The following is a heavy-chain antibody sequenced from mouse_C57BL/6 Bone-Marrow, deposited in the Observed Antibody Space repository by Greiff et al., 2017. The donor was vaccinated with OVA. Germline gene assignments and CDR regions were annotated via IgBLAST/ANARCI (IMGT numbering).Heavy chain of an antibody. V-gene: IGHV1-62-2*01. CDR1: GYTFTEYT. CDR3: ARHGGIYYDYDKGMDY. CDR2: FYPGSGSI. D-gene: IGHD2-4*01. J-gene: IGHJ4*01. Sequence: QVQLKQSGAELVKPGASVKLSCKASGYTFTEYTIHWVKQRSGQGLEWIWWFYPGSGSIKYNEKFKDKATLTADKSSSTVYMELSRLTSEDSAVYFCARHGGIYYDYDKGMDYWGQGTSVTVSS.